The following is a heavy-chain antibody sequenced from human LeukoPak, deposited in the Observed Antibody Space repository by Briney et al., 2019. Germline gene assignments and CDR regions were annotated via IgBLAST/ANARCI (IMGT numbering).Heavy chain of an antibody. CDR2: IRYDGIYK. J-gene: IGHJ3*02. Sequence: GGSLRLSCAASGFTFSKYGMHWVRQAPGKGLEWVASIRYDGIYKYYADSVKGRFTISRNNSMTTLYLQMNSLRAEHTNMYYCAHTPMVGATVDAFDILRQGTMATVSS. V-gene: IGHV3-30*02. D-gene: IGHD1-26*01. CDR3: AHTPMVGATVDAFDI. CDR1: GFTFSKYG.